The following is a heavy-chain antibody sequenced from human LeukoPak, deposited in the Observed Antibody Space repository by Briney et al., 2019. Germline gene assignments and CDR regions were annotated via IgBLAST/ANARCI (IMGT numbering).Heavy chain of an antibody. J-gene: IGHJ6*02. D-gene: IGHD5-18*01. Sequence: GVSLRLSCAASGFTFTTYWMHWVRQAPGKGLVWVSHINSDGSITSYADSVKGRFTISRDNAKNTLYLQMNSLRAEDTAVYYCARDAVDTANAVWGQGTTVTVSS. CDR3: ARDAVDTANAV. CDR1: GFTFTTYW. CDR2: INSDGSIT. V-gene: IGHV3-74*01.